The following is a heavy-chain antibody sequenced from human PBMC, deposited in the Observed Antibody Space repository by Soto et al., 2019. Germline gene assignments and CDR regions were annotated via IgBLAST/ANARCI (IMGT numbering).Heavy chain of an antibody. CDR2: IYYSVST. Sequence: QLQLQESGPGLVKPSETLSLTCTVSGGSISSSRYYWGWIRQPPGKGLEWIGSIYYSVSTYYNPSLKSRGPISVDTSKNNLSPKLSSVTAADTAVYYCARQPGWYALDIWGQGTLVTLTS. J-gene: IGHJ3*02. D-gene: IGHD6-19*01. CDR3: ARQPGWYALDI. V-gene: IGHV4-39*01. CDR1: GGSISSSRYY.